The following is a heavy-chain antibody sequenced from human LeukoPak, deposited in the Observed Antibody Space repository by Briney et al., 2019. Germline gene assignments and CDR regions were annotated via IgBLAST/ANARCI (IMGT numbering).Heavy chain of an antibody. Sequence: ETLSLTCTVSGYSISSGYYWGWIRQPPGKGLEWIGSIYHSGSTYYNPSLKSRVTISVDTSKNQFSLKLSSVTAADTAVYYCARGYCSGGSCYPLDAFDIWGQGTMVTVSS. CDR3: ARGYCSGGSCYPLDAFDI. CDR1: GYSISSGYY. V-gene: IGHV4-38-2*02. CDR2: IYHSGST. D-gene: IGHD2-15*01. J-gene: IGHJ3*02.